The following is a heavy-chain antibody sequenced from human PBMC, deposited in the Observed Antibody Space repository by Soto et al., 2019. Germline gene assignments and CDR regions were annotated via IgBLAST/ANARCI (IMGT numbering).Heavy chain of an antibody. CDR2: IIPIFGTA. J-gene: IGHJ6*02. D-gene: IGHD4-17*01. V-gene: IGHV1-69*01. CDR1: GGTFSGYT. Sequence: QVQLVQSGAEVKKPGSSVKVSCKASGGTFSGYTLSWVRQAPGQGLEWMGGIIPIFGTANYAQKFQGRVTITADESTSTAYKEVSSLRSEDTAVYYCARDNSGDYVNYYYYGMDVWGQGTTVTVSS. CDR3: ARDNSGDYVNYYYYGMDV.